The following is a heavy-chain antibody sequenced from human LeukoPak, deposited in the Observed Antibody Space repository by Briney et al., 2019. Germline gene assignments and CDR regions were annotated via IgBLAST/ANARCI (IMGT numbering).Heavy chain of an antibody. Sequence: SETLSLTCAVYGGSFSGYYWSWIRQPPGKGLEWIGEINHSGSTNYNPSLKSRVTISLDTSKNQFSLKLSSVTAADTAVYYCATQRGLLWFGAFDPWGQGTLVTVSS. D-gene: IGHD3-10*01. J-gene: IGHJ5*02. CDR3: ATQRGLLWFGAFDP. CDR2: INHSGST. CDR1: GGSFSGYY. V-gene: IGHV4-34*01.